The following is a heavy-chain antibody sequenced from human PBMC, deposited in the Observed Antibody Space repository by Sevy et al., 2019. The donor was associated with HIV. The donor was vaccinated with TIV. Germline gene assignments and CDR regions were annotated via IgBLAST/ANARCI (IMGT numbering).Heavy chain of an antibody. CDR1: GYDFKNYW. CDR3: ARHPYCGGDCFIDS. Sequence: GESLKISCQASGYDFKNYWIGWVRHVPGGGLEWMGIVFPGDSDTRYSPSFEGQVTISADKSKTTAYLHWNSPKASDSGIFYCARHPYCGGDCFIDSWGQGTMVTVSS. D-gene: IGHD2-21*02. CDR2: VFPGDSDT. V-gene: IGHV5-51*01. J-gene: IGHJ4*02.